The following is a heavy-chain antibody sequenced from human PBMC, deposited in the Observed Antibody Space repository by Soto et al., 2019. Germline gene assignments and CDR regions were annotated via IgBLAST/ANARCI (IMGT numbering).Heavy chain of an antibody. V-gene: IGHV3-33*01. CDR3: ARVEVEFLMDV. Sequence: GGPLILSCAASGFTFSSYGMHWVRPAPGKGLEWVAVIWYDGSNKYYADSVKGRFTISRDNSKNTLYLQMNSLRAEDTAVYYCARVEVEFLMDVWGQGTTVTVSS. D-gene: IGHD3-10*01. J-gene: IGHJ6*02. CDR2: IWYDGSNK. CDR1: GFTFSSYG.